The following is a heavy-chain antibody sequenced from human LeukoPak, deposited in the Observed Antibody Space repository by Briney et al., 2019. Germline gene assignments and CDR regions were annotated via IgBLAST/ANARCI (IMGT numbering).Heavy chain of an antibody. CDR3: AREAYYYDSSGYYYTRDYYYMDV. CDR1: GGSISSSSYY. CDR2: IYYSGST. Sequence: SETPSLTCTVSGGSISSSSYYWGWIRQPPGKGLEWIGSIYYSGSTYYNPSLKSRVTISVDTSKNQFSLKLSSVTAADTAVYYCAREAYYYDSSGYYYTRDYYYMDVWGKGTTVTVSS. J-gene: IGHJ6*03. D-gene: IGHD3-22*01. V-gene: IGHV4-39*02.